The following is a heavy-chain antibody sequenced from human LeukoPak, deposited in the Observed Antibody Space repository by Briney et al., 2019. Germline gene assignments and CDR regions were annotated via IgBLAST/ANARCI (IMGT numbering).Heavy chain of an antibody. Sequence: PGRSLRLSCAASGFTFSSYAMHWVRQAPGKGLEWVAVISYDGSNKYYADSVKGRFTISRDNSKNTLYPQMNSLRADDTAVYYCARSSLGTVTRLGDYWGQGTLVTVSS. J-gene: IGHJ4*02. CDR1: GFTFSSYA. V-gene: IGHV3-30-3*01. CDR3: ARSSLGTVTRLGDY. CDR2: ISYDGSNK. D-gene: IGHD4-17*01.